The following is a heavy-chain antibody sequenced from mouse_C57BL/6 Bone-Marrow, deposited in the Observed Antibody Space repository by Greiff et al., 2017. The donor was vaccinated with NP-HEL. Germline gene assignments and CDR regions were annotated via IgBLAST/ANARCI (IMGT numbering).Heavy chain of an antibody. CDR3: AYGNYPAWFAY. Sequence: QVQLQQPGAELVRPGSSVKLSCKASGYTFTRYWMPWVQPRPIQGLAWIGNIDPSDSETHYNQKFKDKATLTVDKSSSTAYMQLSSLTSEDSAVYYCAYGNYPAWFAYWGQGTLVTVSA. D-gene: IGHD2-1*01. J-gene: IGHJ3*01. CDR1: GYTFTRYW. V-gene: IGHV1-52*01. CDR2: IDPSDSET.